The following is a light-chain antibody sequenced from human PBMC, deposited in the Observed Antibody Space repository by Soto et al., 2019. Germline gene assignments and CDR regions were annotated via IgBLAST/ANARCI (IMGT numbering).Light chain of an antibody. CDR1: SSDVGRYNY. CDR2: EVT. CDR3: SSYTSSSPWV. Sequence: QSVLTQPPSASGSRGQSVTISCTGTSSDVGRYNYVSWYQQHPGKAPKLMIYEVTKRPSGVPDRFSGSKSGNTASLTISGLQAEDEADYYCSSYTSSSPWVFGTGTKVTVL. J-gene: IGLJ1*01. V-gene: IGLV2-8*01.